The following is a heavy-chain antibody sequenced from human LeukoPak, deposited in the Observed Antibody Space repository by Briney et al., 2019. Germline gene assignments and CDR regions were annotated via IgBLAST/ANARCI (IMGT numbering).Heavy chain of an antibody. CDR3: ARGTAVTDLFDY. CDR1: GFTFSIYT. V-gene: IGHV3-30*14. D-gene: IGHD4-17*01. CDR2: ISYDATYT. Sequence: PGGTLRLSCAASGFTFSIYTMHGAPDSPVKGLECGAVISYDATYTYYSDSFRDRFPNPRHNSQKTLYLQMDNTTPDDTAVYYCARGTAVTDLFDYWGQGTLVTVSS. J-gene: IGHJ4*02.